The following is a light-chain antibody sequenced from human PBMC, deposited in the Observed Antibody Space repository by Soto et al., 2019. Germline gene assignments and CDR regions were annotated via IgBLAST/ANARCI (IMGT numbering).Light chain of an antibody. V-gene: IGLV1-44*01. J-gene: IGLJ2*01. CDR2: SNN. Sequence: QSVLTQPPSASGTPGQRVTISCSGSSSNIGSTTVNWYQQLPGTAPKLLIYSNNQRPSGVPDRFSGSKSGTSASLAIRGLQSADEAHYYCATWDDSLNDVLFGGGTKLTVL. CDR3: ATWDDSLNDVL. CDR1: SSNIGSTT.